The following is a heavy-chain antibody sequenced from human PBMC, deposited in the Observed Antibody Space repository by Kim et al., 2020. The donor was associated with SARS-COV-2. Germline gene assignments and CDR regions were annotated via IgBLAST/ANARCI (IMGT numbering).Heavy chain of an antibody. CDR1: GGSISSSSYY. Sequence: SETLSLTCTVSGGSISSSSYYWGWIRQPPGKGLEWIGSIYYSGSTYYNPSLKSRVTISVDTSKNQFSLKLSSVTAADTAVYYCARPLDGSSGWHHFDYWGQGTLVTVSS. CDR2: IYYSGST. V-gene: IGHV4-39*01. D-gene: IGHD6-19*01. J-gene: IGHJ4*02. CDR3: ARPLDGSSGWHHFDY.